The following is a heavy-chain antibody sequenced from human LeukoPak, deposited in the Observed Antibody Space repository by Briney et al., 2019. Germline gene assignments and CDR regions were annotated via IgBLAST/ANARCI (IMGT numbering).Heavy chain of an antibody. Sequence: GGSLRLSCAASGFTFSSYAMRWLPQAPGKGLEWVSAISGSGGHTYHADSVKGRLPIPRHNSKNTVYLQMNSLRAEDTAVYYCAKRLPLGYGSGSYYNWRYYYYGMDVWGQGTTVTVSS. D-gene: IGHD3-10*01. J-gene: IGHJ6*02. CDR1: GFTFSSYA. CDR2: ISGSGGHT. V-gene: IGHV3-23*01. CDR3: AKRLPLGYGSGSYYNWRYYYYGMDV.